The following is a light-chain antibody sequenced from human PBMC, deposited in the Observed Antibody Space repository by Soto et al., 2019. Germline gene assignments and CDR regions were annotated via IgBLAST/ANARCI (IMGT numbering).Light chain of an antibody. CDR1: QGIRND. J-gene: IGKJ1*01. CDR3: LQDYNYPWT. V-gene: IGKV1-6*01. Sequence: AIQMTXXPXXXSASVGDRVTITCRASQGIRNDLGWYQQKPGKAPKLLIYAASSLQSGVPSRFSGSGSGTEFTLTISSLQPEDFATYYCLQDYNYPWTFSQGTKVEIK. CDR2: AAS.